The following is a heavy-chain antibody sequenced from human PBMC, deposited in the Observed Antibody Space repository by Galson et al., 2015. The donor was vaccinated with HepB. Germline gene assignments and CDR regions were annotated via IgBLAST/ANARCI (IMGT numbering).Heavy chain of an antibody. CDR2: ISNNGGRT. D-gene: IGHD3-10*01. V-gene: IGHV3-64D*06. J-gene: IGHJ4*02. Sequence: SLRLSCAASGFTFSSFAMHWVRQAPGKGLEYVAAISNNGGRTYYADSMKGRFSISRDNSKNTLYLQISSLRAEDTAMYYCVKDFGELTGSHYWGQGTLVTVSS. CDR1: GFTFSSFA. CDR3: VKDFGELTGSHY.